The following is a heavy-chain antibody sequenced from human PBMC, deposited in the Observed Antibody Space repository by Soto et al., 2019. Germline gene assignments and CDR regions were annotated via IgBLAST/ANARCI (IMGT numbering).Heavy chain of an antibody. CDR2: ISYDGTNE. CDR3: ARGGGGYHYYGMDV. J-gene: IGHJ6*02. Sequence: QVPLVESGGGVVQPGRSLRLSCVASGFTFSGYAMHWVRQAPGKGLEWVALISYDGTNEYYADPVKGRFTISRDNSKNTQYLQMNSLRPDDAAVYYCARGGGGYHYYGMDVWGQGSTVTVSS. D-gene: IGHD2-2*01. V-gene: IGHV3-30-3*01. CDR1: GFTFSGYA.